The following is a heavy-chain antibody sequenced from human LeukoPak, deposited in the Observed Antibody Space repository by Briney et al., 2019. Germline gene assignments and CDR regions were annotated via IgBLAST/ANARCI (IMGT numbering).Heavy chain of an antibody. CDR1: GFIFGDYA. CDR2: ISSSRSTT. CDR3: VRAEVGTTLKYYYYYMDV. J-gene: IGHJ6*03. D-gene: IGHD1-26*01. Sequence: GGSLRLSCTGSGFIFGDYAMNWVRQAPGKGLEWISFISSSRSTTYYADSVKGRCTISRDSGKNSMYLQMHSLRAEDTAVYYCVRAEVGTTLKYYYYYMDVWGKGTTVTVSS. V-gene: IGHV3-48*01.